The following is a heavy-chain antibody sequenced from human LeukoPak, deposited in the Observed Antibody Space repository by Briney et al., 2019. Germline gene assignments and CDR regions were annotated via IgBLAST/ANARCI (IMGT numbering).Heavy chain of an antibody. J-gene: IGHJ4*02. V-gene: IGHV4-30-4*01. D-gene: IGHD6-13*01. CDR1: GGSISSGDYY. CDR2: IYYSGST. Sequence: PSETLSLTCTVSGGSISSGDYYWSWIRQPPGKGLEWIGYIYYSGSTYYNPSLKSRVTISVDTSKNQFSLKLSSVTAADTAVYYCARDAPSSSHFDYWGQGTLVTVSS. CDR3: ARDAPSSSHFDY.